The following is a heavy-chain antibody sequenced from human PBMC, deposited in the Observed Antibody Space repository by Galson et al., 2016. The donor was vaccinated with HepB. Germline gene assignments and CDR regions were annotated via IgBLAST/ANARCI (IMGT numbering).Heavy chain of an antibody. Sequence: SVKASCKASGYMLTGYHLHWVRQAPGQGLEWMGWINPNSGDTKYAQKFQGRVTMTRDTSIRTDYMDLSRLRSDDTSVDFCAGGLRGMVRGIIITEPGGNWFDPWGQGTLVTVSS. J-gene: IGHJ5*02. CDR3: AGGLRGMVRGIIITEPGGNWFDP. CDR1: GYMLTGYH. CDR2: INPNSGDT. V-gene: IGHV1-2*02. D-gene: IGHD3-10*01.